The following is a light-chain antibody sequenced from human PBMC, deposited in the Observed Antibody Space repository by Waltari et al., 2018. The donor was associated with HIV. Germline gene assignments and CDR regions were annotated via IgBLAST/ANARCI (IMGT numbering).Light chain of an antibody. V-gene: IGKV3-11*01. Sequence: EIVLTQSPATLSLSPGASATLSCRASQSASSYLAWYQQKPGQAPRLLIYDASNRATGIPARFSGSGSGTDFTLTISSLEPEDFAVYYCQQRSNWPLTFGGGTKVEIK. CDR1: QSASSY. CDR2: DAS. J-gene: IGKJ4*01. CDR3: QQRSNWPLT.